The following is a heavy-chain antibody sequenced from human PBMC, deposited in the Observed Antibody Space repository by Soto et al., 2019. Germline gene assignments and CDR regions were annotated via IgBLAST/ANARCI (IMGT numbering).Heavy chain of an antibody. Sequence: QVQLVESGGGVVQPGRSLILSCAASGFTFSSYAMHWVRQAPGKGLEWVAVISYDGSNKYYADSVKGRFTISRDNSKNTLYLQMNSLRAEDTAVYYCAREYQLLSGWFDPWGQGTMVTVSS. CDR2: ISYDGSNK. CDR3: AREYQLLSGWFDP. CDR1: GFTFSSYA. D-gene: IGHD2-2*01. J-gene: IGHJ5*02. V-gene: IGHV3-30-3*01.